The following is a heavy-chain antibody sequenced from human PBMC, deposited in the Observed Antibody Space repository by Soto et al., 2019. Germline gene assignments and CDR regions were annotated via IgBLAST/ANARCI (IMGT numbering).Heavy chain of an antibody. Sequence: EVQVVESGGGLVQPGGSLRLSCAASGFTFTSYWMTWVRQAPGRGLEWVANINKDGSEKSYVDSVKGRFTISRDNAKSSLYLQMTSLRADDRVVYYCVREIASRLWGKGTTVIVSS. CDR1: GFTFTSYW. CDR2: INKDGSEK. CDR3: VREIASRL. D-gene: IGHD2-21*01. V-gene: IGHV3-7*01. J-gene: IGHJ6*04.